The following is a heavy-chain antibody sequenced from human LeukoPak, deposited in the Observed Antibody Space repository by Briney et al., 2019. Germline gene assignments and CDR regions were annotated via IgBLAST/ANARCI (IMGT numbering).Heavy chain of an antibody. J-gene: IGHJ6*03. D-gene: IGHD3-22*01. CDR2: INHSGST. Sequence: SETLSLTCAVYGGSFSAYYWSWIRQPPGKGLEWIGEINHSGSTNYNPSLKSRVTISVDTCKNQFSLKMNSVTAADTSVYYCARQSVGFVDSSGYYCTPPSYYYMDVWGTGTTVTVSS. V-gene: IGHV4-34*01. CDR3: ARQSVGFVDSSGYYCTPPSYYYMDV. CDR1: GGSFSAYY.